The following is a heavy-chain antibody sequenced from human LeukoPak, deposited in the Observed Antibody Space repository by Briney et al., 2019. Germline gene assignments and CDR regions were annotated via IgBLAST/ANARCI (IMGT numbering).Heavy chain of an antibody. CDR1: GFTFSDYN. D-gene: IGHD2-2*01. V-gene: IGHV3-48*01. CDR2: ISSTESAI. J-gene: IGHJ4*02. Sequence: GGSLRLSCAASGFTFSDYNMNWVRQAPGKGLEWVSFISSTESAIYYADSVRGRFTISRDNAKNSLYLQMNSLRGEDTGVYYCARELKVPARGFDYWGQGTLVTVSS. CDR3: ARELKVPARGFDY.